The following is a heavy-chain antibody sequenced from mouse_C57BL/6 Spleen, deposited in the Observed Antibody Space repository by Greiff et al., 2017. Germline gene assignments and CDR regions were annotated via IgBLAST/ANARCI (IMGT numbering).Heavy chain of an antibody. Sequence: VQLQQSGAELVRPGASVTLSCKASGYTFTDYEMHWVKQTPVHGLEWIGAIDPETGGTAYNQKFKGKAILTADKSSSTAYMELRSLTSEDSAVYYCTRGGTVARWYFDVWGTGTTVTVSS. CDR2: IDPETGGT. CDR3: TRGGTVARWYFDV. J-gene: IGHJ1*03. V-gene: IGHV1-15*01. CDR1: GYTFTDYE. D-gene: IGHD1-1*01.